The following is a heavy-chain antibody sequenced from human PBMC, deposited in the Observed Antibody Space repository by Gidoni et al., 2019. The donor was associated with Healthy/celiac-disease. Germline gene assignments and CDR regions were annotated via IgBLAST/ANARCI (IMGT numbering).Heavy chain of an antibody. D-gene: IGHD2-2*01. V-gene: IGHV3-7*01. CDR2: KKQDGREK. J-gene: IGHJ5*02. Sequence: VQLVGSGGGLVQPGGSLRLTCEPSGFTLRSYWLRCVRQAPGKGLEWVANKKQDGREKYYVDSVKGRFTISRDNAKNSLYLQMNSLRAEDTAVYYCARDALVVVVPAAMGNWFDPWGQGTLVTVSS. CDR3: ARDALVVVVPAAMGNWFDP. CDR1: GFTLRSYW.